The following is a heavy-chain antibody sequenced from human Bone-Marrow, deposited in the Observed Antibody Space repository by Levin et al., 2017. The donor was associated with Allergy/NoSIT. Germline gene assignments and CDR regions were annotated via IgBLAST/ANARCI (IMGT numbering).Heavy chain of an antibody. Sequence: QTGGSLRLSCAASGFTFSSYWMHWVRQAPGKGLVWVSRINSDGRSTSYADSVKGRFTISRDNARNTLYLQMNSLRAEDTAVYYCTRDQLYCTGGYCYMDYWGQGTLVTVSS. J-gene: IGHJ4*02. V-gene: IGHV3-74*01. CDR2: INSDGRST. CDR1: GFTFSSYW. D-gene: IGHD2-8*02. CDR3: TRDQLYCTGGYCYMDY.